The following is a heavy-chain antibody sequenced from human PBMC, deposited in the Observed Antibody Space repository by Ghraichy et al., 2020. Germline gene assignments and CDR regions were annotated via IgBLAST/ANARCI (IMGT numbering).Heavy chain of an antibody. V-gene: IGHV3-23*01. D-gene: IGHD6-6*01. Sequence: LSLTCAASGFTFSSYAMSWVRQAPGKGLEWVSAISGSGGSTYYADSVKGRFTISRDNSKNTLYLQMNSLRAEDTAVYYCARGPYSSSSLFWLGAEYFQHWGQGTLVTVSS. CDR2: ISGSGGST. CDR1: GFTFSSYA. CDR3: ARGPYSSSSLFWLGAEYFQH. J-gene: IGHJ1*01.